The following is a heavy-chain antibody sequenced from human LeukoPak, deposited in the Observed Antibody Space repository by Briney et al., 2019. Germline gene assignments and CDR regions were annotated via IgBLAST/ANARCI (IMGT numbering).Heavy chain of an antibody. D-gene: IGHD3-3*02. CDR3: ARDPEAPHSWFDP. J-gene: IGHJ5*02. CDR1: VFPFSFYA. V-gene: IGHV3-23*01. CDR2: ISGSGDNT. Sequence: PGGSLRLSCAASVFPFSFYAMRWVRQAPGKGLEWVSGISGSGDNTDYADSVRGRFIISKDNSKNTLYLQMNSLRAEDTSLYYCARDPEAPHSWFDPWGQGTLVTVSS.